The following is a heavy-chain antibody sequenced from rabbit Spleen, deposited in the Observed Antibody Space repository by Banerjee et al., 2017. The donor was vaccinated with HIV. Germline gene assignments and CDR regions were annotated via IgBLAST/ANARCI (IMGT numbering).Heavy chain of an antibody. CDR2: IYGGGVTT. D-gene: IGHD6-1*01. J-gene: IGHJ3*01. CDR3: AREKSGIVGYDL. Sequence: QQQLEESGGGLVKPGGTRTLTCTASGFTLSSNYWMCWVRQAPGKGPEWIACIYGGGVTTYYASWATGRFTISKTSSTTVTLQMTSLTAADTATYFCAREKSGIVGYDLWGQGTLVTVS. V-gene: IGHV1S45*01. CDR1: GFTLSSNYW.